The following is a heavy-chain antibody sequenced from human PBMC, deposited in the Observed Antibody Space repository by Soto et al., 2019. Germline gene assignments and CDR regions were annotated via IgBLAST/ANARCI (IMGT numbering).Heavy chain of an antibody. Sequence: EVQLLESGGGLGQPGGSLRLSCAASGFNFSVYVMTWVRQAPGKGLEWVSAIGDRGETTYYADSVRSRFTISRDNSKNTLNLQMNSLRPEDTAIYYCVKGGWGDYWGQGTQVAVSS. CDR1: GFNFSVYV. J-gene: IGHJ4*02. CDR3: VKGGWGDY. CDR2: IGDRGETT. V-gene: IGHV3-23*01. D-gene: IGHD1-26*01.